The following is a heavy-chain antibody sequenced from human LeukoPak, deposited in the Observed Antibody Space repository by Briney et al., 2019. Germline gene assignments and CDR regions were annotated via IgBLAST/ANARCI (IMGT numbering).Heavy chain of an antibody. V-gene: IGHV1-69*05. CDR3: ARAPCVLCDYYDSSGYYYGYFDY. CDR2: IIPIFGTA. J-gene: IGHJ4*02. CDR1: GGTFSSYA. D-gene: IGHD3-22*01. Sequence: ASVKVSCKASGGTFSSYAISWVRQAPGQGLEWMGGIIPIFGTANYAQKFQGRVTITTDESTRTAYMELSSLRSEDTAVYYCARAPCVLCDYYDSSGYYYGYFDYWGQGTLVTVSS.